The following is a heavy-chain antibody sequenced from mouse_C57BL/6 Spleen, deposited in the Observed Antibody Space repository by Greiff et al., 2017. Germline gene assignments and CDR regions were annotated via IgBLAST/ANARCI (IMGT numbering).Heavy chain of an antibody. Sequence: VQLVESGPGLVQPSQCLSITCTVSGFSFTSYGVHWVRQSPGKGLEWLGVIWSGGSTDYNAAFISRLSISKDNSNSQVFFKMNSLQADDTAIYYCAGNSGKGAMDYWGQGTSVTVSS. CDR2: IWSGGST. V-gene: IGHV2-2*01. CDR3: AGNSGKGAMDY. CDR1: GFSFTSYG. J-gene: IGHJ4*01. D-gene: IGHD4-1*01.